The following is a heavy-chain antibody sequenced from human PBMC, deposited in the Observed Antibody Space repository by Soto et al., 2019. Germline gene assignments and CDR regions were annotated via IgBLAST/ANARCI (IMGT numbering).Heavy chain of an antibody. CDR1: GFTVSSNY. D-gene: IGHD4-17*01. CDR2: IYSGGST. CDR3: ARVGYAVTTGGAFDI. Sequence: EVQLVESGGGLIQPGGSLRLSCAASGFTVSSNYMSWVRQAPGKGLEWVSVIYSGGSTYYADSLKGRFTISRENSNNSLYLQMICLRVEDAAVYYCARVGYAVTTGGAFDIWCQGTMVTVSS. J-gene: IGHJ3*02. V-gene: IGHV3-53*01.